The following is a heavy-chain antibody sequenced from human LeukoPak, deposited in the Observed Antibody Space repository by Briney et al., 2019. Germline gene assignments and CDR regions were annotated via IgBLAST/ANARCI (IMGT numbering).Heavy chain of an antibody. D-gene: IGHD1-1*01. CDR2: IYYSGST. Sequence: SATLSLTCSVSGGSVSSGSYYWSWIRQPPGKGLEWIGYIYYSGSTDYNASLMSRVIISVDTSKNQFSLKLTSVTAADTAVYYCARVRWNDGDAFDIWGQGALVTVSS. CDR3: ARVRWNDGDAFDI. CDR1: GGSVSSGSYY. V-gene: IGHV4-61*01. J-gene: IGHJ3*02.